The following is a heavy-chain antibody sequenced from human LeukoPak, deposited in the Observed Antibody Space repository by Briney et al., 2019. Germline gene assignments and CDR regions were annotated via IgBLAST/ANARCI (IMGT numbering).Heavy chain of an antibody. V-gene: IGHV4-61*02. CDR1: GGSISSGSYY. CDR2: IYTSGSI. D-gene: IGHD3-22*01. J-gene: IGHJ5*02. Sequence: SETLSLTCTVSGGSISSGSYYWSWIRQPAGKGLEWIGRIYTSGSINYNPSLKSRVTISVDTSKNQFSLKLSSVTAADTAVYYCARTRPDYYYDSSGYINWFDPWGQGTLVTVSS. CDR3: ARTRPDYYYDSSGYINWFDP.